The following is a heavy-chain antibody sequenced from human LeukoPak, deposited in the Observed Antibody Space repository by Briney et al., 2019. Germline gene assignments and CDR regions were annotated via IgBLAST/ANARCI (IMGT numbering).Heavy chain of an antibody. Sequence: ASVKVSCKASGYTFTGYYMHWVRQAPGQGLEWMGWINPNSGGTNYAQTFQGWVTRTRDTSISTAYMELSRLRSDDTAVYYCARADTAMGSFDYWGQGTLVTVSS. V-gene: IGHV1-2*04. CDR3: ARADTAMGSFDY. CDR2: INPNSGGT. J-gene: IGHJ4*02. D-gene: IGHD5-18*01. CDR1: GYTFTGYY.